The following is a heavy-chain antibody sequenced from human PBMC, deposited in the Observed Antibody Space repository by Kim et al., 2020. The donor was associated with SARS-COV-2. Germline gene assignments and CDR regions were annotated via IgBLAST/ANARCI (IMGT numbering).Heavy chain of an antibody. J-gene: IGHJ5*02. CDR1: GFTFSSHA. D-gene: IGHD6-19*01. CDR3: AKDGVAGNGVYDWFDP. V-gene: IGHV3-23*01. Sequence: GGSLRLSCAASGFTFSSHAMSWVRQAPGKGLEWVSTIGSRGKIYYADPVKGRFSTSRDDSKNALYLHMDSLRADDTAIYYCAKDGVAGNGVYDWFDPWGQGTLVTVSS. CDR2: IGSRGKI.